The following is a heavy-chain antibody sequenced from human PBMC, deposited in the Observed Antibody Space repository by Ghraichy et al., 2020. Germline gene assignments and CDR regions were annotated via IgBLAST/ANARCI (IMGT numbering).Heavy chain of an antibody. Sequence: GSLRLSCTVSGGSISSYYWSWIRQPPGKGLEWIGYIYYSGSTNYNPSLKSRVTISVDTSKNQFSLKLSSVTAADTAVYYCARSYSSGWLGSPFDYWGQGTLVTVSS. CDR3: ARSYSSGWLGSPFDY. J-gene: IGHJ4*02. CDR2: IYYSGST. CDR1: GGSISSYY. D-gene: IGHD6-19*01. V-gene: IGHV4-59*01.